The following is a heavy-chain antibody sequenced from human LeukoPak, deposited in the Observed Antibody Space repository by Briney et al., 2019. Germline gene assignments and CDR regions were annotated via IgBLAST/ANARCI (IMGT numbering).Heavy chain of an antibody. V-gene: IGHV3-66*02. D-gene: IGHD5-18*01. CDR3: VRVGYSYGYGDWNHFDY. Sequence: GGSLSLSCAASGFTVSSNYMSWVRQAPGKGLEWVSITYSGGSTYYADSVKGRFTISRDNSKNTLYLQMNSLRAEDTAVYFCVRVGYSYGYGDWNHFDYWGQGTLVTVSS. CDR1: GFTVSSNY. J-gene: IGHJ4*02. CDR2: TYSGGST.